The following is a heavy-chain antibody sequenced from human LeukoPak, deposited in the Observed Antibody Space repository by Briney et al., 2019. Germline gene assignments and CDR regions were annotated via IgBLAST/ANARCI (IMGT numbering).Heavy chain of an antibody. CDR3: AKPIGPYGDYFNPLD. J-gene: IGHJ4*02. CDR1: GFTFSSYA. CDR2: ISGSGGST. Sequence: LPGGSLRLPCAASGFTFSSYAMSWVRQAPGKGLEWVSAISGSGGSTYYADSVKGRFTISRDNSKNTLYLQMNSLRAEDTAVYYCAKPIGPYGDYFNPLDWGQGTLVTVSS. V-gene: IGHV3-23*01. D-gene: IGHD4-17*01.